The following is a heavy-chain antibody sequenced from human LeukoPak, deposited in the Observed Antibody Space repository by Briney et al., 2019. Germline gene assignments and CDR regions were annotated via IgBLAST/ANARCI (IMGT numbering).Heavy chain of an antibody. CDR2: IYYSGST. V-gene: IGHV4-59*12. CDR3: ARAHPSKYDSSVYQRGQQA. CDR1: GGSISSYY. J-gene: IGHJ5*02. D-gene: IGHD3-22*01. Sequence: SETLSLTCTVSGGSISSYYWSWIRQPPGKGLEWIGYIYYSGSTNYNPSLKSRVTMSVDTSKNQFSLKLSSVTAADTAVYYCARAHPSKYDSSVYQRGQQAWGQGTLVIVSS.